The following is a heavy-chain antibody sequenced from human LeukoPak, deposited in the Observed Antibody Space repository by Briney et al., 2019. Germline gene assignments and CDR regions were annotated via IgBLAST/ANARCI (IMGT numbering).Heavy chain of an antibody. D-gene: IGHD5-24*01. J-gene: IGHJ3*02. Sequence: PSETLSLTCTVSGGSISSSSYYWGWIRLPPGKGLEWIGSTYYSGSTYYNPSLKSRVTISVDTSKNQFSLKLSSVTAADTAVYYCARVEMQDAFDIWGQGTMVTVSS. CDR3: ARVEMQDAFDI. CDR1: GGSISSSSYY. V-gene: IGHV4-39*07. CDR2: TYYSGST.